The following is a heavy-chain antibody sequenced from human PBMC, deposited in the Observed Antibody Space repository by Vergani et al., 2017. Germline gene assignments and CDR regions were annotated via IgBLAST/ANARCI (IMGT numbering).Heavy chain of an antibody. Sequence: QVQLQESGPGLVKPSETLSLTCTVSGGSISSSSYYWGWIRQPPGKGLEWIGSIYYSGSTYYNPSLKSRVTISVDTSKNQFSLKLSSVTAADTAVYYCASRPIFGVAKWGFDYWGQGTLVTVSS. J-gene: IGHJ4*02. CDR1: GGSISSSSYY. CDR2: IYYSGST. V-gene: IGHV4-39*01. D-gene: IGHD3-3*01. CDR3: ASRPIFGVAKWGFDY.